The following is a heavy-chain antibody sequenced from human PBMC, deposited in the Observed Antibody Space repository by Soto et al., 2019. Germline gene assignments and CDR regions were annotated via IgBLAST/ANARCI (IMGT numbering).Heavy chain of an antibody. CDR3: ARLSQAFKLYYFDY. Sequence: PGESLKISCKGSGYTFTNYWIGWVRQMPGKGLEWMGIIYPGDSDTRYSPSFQGQVTISADKSISTAYLQWSSPKASDTAMYYCARLSQAFKLYYFDYWGQGTLVTVSS. CDR1: GYTFTNYW. J-gene: IGHJ4*02. D-gene: IGHD2-15*01. CDR2: IYPGDSDT. V-gene: IGHV5-51*01.